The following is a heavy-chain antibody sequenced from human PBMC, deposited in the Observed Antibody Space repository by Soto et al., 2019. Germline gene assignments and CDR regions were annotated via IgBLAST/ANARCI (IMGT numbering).Heavy chain of an antibody. J-gene: IGHJ4*02. Sequence: GGSLRLSCAASGFTFSDYYMSWIRQAPGKGLEWVSYISSSGSTIYYADSAKGRFTISRDNSKNTLYLQMNSLRAEDTAVYYCARDLTMTEGYFDYWGQGTLVTVSS. D-gene: IGHD3-22*01. CDR3: ARDLTMTEGYFDY. CDR2: ISSSGSTI. CDR1: GFTFSDYY. V-gene: IGHV3-11*04.